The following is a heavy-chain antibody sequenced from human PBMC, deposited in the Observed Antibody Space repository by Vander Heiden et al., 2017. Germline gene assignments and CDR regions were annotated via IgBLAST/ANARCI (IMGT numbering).Heavy chain of an antibody. J-gene: IGHJ5*02. CDR1: GYTFTSYD. CDR3: ARGVIGYYYDSSGYYGLFDP. CDR2: MNPNSGNT. Sequence: QVQLVQSGAEVKKPGASVKVSCKASGYTFTSYDINWVRQATGQGLEWMGWMNPNSGNTGYAQKFQGRVTMTRNTSISTAYMELSSLRSEDTAVYYCARGVIGYYYDSSGYYGLFDPWGQGTLVTVSS. D-gene: IGHD3-22*01. V-gene: IGHV1-8*01.